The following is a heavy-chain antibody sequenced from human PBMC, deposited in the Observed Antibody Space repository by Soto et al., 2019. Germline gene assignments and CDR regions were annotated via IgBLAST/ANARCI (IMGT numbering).Heavy chain of an antibody. J-gene: IGHJ4*02. CDR1: GFTFDDYG. V-gene: IGHV3-20*04. CDR3: ARDGGIAVAGTLDY. Sequence: GGSLRLSCAASGFTFDDYGMSWVRQAPGKGLEWVSGINWNGGSTGYADSVKGRFTISRDNAKNSLYLQMNSLRAEDTALYYCARDGGIAVAGTLDYWGQGTLVTVSS. D-gene: IGHD6-19*01. CDR2: INWNGGST.